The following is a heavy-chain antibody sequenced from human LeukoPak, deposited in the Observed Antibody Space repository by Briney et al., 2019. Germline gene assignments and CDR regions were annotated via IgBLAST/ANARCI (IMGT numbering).Heavy chain of an antibody. CDR1: GFTFSTYW. V-gene: IGHV3-74*01. CDR3: AKTPDYGGNSHFDY. Sequence: GGSLRLSCAASGFTFSTYWMHWVRQAPGKGPVWVARINSDGSSTTYTDSVKGRSTISRDNSKNTLYLQMNSLRAEDTAVYYCAKTPDYGGNSHFDYWGQGTLVTVSS. J-gene: IGHJ4*02. D-gene: IGHD4-23*01. CDR2: INSDGSST.